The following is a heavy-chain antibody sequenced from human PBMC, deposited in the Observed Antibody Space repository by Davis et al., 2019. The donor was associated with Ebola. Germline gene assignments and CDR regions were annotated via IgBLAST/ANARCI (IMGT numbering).Heavy chain of an antibody. Sequence: GESLKISCAASGFSIGSKYMSWVRQAPGKGLEWVSVIYSGGSTYYSDSVKGRFTISRDNYKNTLYLQMNSLRTEDTAIYYCARDIYESNNGLYCPDYWGQGTLVTVSS. V-gene: IGHV3-53*01. CDR3: ARDIYESNNGLYCPDY. CDR2: IYSGGST. J-gene: IGHJ4*02. CDR1: GFSIGSKY. D-gene: IGHD2-8*02.